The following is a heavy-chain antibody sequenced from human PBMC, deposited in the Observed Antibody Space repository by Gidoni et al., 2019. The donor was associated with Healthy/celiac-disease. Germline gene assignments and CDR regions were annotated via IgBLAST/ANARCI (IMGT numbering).Heavy chain of an antibody. CDR2: IYYSGST. D-gene: IGHD3-10*01. V-gene: IGHV4-61*01. Sequence: QVQLQESGPGLVKPSETLSLTCTVSGGSVSSGSYYWSWIRQPPGKGLEWIGYIYYSGSTNYNPSLKSRVTISVDTSKNQFSLKLSSVTAADTAVYYCARDKSQGYYGSGPKNDYYYYYGMDVWGQGTTVTVSS. CDR1: GGSVSSGSYY. J-gene: IGHJ6*02. CDR3: ARDKSQGYYGSGPKNDYYYYYGMDV.